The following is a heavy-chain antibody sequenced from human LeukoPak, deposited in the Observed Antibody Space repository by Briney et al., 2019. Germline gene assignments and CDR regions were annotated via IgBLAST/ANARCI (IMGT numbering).Heavy chain of an antibody. D-gene: IGHD6-13*01. J-gene: IGHJ6*03. CDR2: TYYRSKWYN. Sequence: SQTLSVTCAISGDSVSSNSAAWNWIRHSPSRGLEWLGRTYYRSKWYNDYAVSVKSRITINPDTSKDQFSLQLNSVTPEDTAVYYCARGVDGSSWFPPYYYYYMDVWGKGTTVTVSS. CDR3: ARGVDGSSWFPPYYYYYMDV. CDR1: GDSVSSNSAA. V-gene: IGHV6-1*01.